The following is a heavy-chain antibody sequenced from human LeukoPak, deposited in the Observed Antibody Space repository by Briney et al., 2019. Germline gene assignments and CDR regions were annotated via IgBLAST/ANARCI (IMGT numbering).Heavy chain of an antibody. J-gene: IGHJ4*02. CDR2: IYYSGST. V-gene: IGHV4-39*01. D-gene: IGHD1-1*01. CDR3: ARIEGGYFYYFDY. Sequence: PSETPSLTCTVSGVSISSSSYYWGWIRQLPGKGLEWIGSIYYSGSTYYNPSLKSQVTISANTSKNQFSLKLSSVTAADTAVYYCARIEGGYFYYFDYWGQGTLVTVSS. CDR1: GVSISSSSYY.